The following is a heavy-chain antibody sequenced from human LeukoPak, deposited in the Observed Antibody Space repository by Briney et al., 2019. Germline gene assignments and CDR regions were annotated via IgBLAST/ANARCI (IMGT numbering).Heavy chain of an antibody. D-gene: IGHD4/OR15-4a*01. V-gene: IGHV1-46*01. CDR1: EYTFTSYY. Sequence: ASVKVSCKASEYTFTSYYMHWVRQAPGQGLEWMGIINPSGGSTSYAQKFQGRVTMTRDTSTSTVYMELSSLRSEDTAVYYCARDHDINDLPLTVWDVWGQGTTVTVSS. CDR3: ARDHDINDLPLTVWDV. CDR2: INPSGGST. J-gene: IGHJ6*02.